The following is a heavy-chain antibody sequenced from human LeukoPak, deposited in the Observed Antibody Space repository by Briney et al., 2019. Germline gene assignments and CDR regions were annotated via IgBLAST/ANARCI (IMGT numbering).Heavy chain of an antibody. J-gene: IGHJ4*02. CDR3: ARGATFDY. V-gene: IGHV1-46*01. CDR2: INPGYDTT. D-gene: IGHD1-26*01. CDR1: GYSFTSYF. Sequence: ASVKVSCKAFGYSFTSYFLHWVRQAPGQGLEWMGIINPGYDTTAYAQKFQGRVTMTRDTSTSTVYMELSSLRSEDTAVYYCARGATFDYWGQGTLVTVSS.